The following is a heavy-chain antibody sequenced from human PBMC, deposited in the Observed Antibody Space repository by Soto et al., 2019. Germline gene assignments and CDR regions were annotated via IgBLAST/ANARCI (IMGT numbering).Heavy chain of an antibody. Sequence: QVQLQQWGAGLLKPSETLSLTCAVYGGSFSAYYWSWIRQPPGKGLEWIGEINHSGSTKYNPSLKSRVTISVDTSKNQFSLKLSSVTAADTAVYYCARGPPWYYARRAQFRGFDYWGQGTLVTVSS. CDR1: GGSFSAYY. D-gene: IGHD3-10*01. J-gene: IGHJ4*02. CDR3: ARGPPWYYARRAQFRGFDY. V-gene: IGHV4-34*01. CDR2: INHSGST.